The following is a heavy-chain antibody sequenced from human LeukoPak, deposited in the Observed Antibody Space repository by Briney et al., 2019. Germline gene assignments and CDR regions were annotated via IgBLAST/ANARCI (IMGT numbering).Heavy chain of an antibody. V-gene: IGHV4-39*07. CDR2: INHSGST. J-gene: IGHJ5*02. D-gene: IGHD4-23*01. CDR1: GGSISTSNYY. Sequence: SETLSLTCTVSGGSISTSNYYWSWIRQPPGKGLEWIGEINHSGSTNYNPSLKSRVTISVDTSKNQFSLKLSSVTAADTAVYYCAGERTTVAPRGYWFDPWGQGTLVTVSS. CDR3: AGERTTVAPRGYWFDP.